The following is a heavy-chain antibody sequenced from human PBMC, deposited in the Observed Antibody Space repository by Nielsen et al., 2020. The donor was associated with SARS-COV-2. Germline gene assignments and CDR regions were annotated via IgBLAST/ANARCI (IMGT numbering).Heavy chain of an antibody. J-gene: IGHJ4*02. Sequence: ASVKVSCKASGYTFTSYAMHWVRQAPGQRLEWMGWINAGNGNTKYSQKFQGRVTITRDTSASTAYMELSSLRSEDTAVYYCARGRDIVATIDSDNYFDYWGQGTLVTVSS. CDR1: GYTFTSYA. V-gene: IGHV1-3*01. D-gene: IGHD5-12*01. CDR2: INAGNGNT. CDR3: ARGRDIVATIDSDNYFDY.